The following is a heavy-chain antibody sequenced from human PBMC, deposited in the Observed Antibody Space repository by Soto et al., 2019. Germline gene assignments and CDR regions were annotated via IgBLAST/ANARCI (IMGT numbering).Heavy chain of an antibody. J-gene: IGHJ5*02. CDR1: GFTFDDYA. CDR2: VSWNSGNI. V-gene: IGHV3-9*01. Sequence: LILSCAASGFTFDDYAIHWVRLAPVKFLDWVSGVSWNSGNIAYADSVRGRFTISRDNAKNSVHLQMNSLRGDDTALYYCAKTRDLGKCGECPDNVPFDPWGQGTLVTVSS. CDR3: AKTRDLGKCGECPDNVPFDP. D-gene: IGHD2-21*01.